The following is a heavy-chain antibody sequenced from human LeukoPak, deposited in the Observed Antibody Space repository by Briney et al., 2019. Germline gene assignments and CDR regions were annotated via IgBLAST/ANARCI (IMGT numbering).Heavy chain of an antibody. J-gene: IGHJ4*02. V-gene: IGHV5-51*01. CDR2: IYPGDSDA. CDR1: GYSFTSYW. CDR3: ARRPGIAAAEVDY. Sequence: GESLKISCKGSGYSFTSYWIGWVRQMPGKGLEWMGIIYPGDSDARYSPSFQGQVTISADKSISTAYLQWSSLKASDTAMCYCARRPGIAAAEVDYWGQGTLVTVSS. D-gene: IGHD6-13*01.